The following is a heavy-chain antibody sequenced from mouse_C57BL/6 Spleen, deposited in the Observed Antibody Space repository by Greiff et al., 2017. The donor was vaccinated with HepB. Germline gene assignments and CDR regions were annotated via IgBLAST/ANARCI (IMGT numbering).Heavy chain of an antibody. J-gene: IGHJ4*01. CDR2: IDPETGGT. CDR3: TRGRYGLYAMDY. CDR1: GYTFTDYE. V-gene: IGHV1-15*01. Sequence: QVQLQQSGAELVRPGASVTLSCKASGYTFTDYEMHWVKHTPVHGLEWIGAIDPETGGTAYNQKFKGKAILTADKSSSTAYMELRSLTSEDSAVYYCTRGRYGLYAMDYWGQGTSVTVSS. D-gene: IGHD2-14*01.